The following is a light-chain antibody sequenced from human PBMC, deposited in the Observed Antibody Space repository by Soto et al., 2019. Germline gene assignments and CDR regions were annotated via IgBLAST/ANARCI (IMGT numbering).Light chain of an antibody. J-gene: IGKJ1*01. Sequence: EKVMTQSPATLSVSPGERVTLSCRASQSVVTNLAWYQQKPGQAPRLLISGASTRATGIPDRFIGSGSGTDFPLTITTLQSEDFAVYYCQHYNDLPLTFGQGTKVDIK. V-gene: IGKV3-15*01. CDR3: QHYNDLPLT. CDR2: GAS. CDR1: QSVVTN.